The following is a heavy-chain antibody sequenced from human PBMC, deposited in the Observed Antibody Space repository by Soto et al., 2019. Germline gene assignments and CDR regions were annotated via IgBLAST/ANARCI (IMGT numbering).Heavy chain of an antibody. D-gene: IGHD1-26*01. CDR3: AKSGPTKYFDY. CDR2: ISGGGAFT. V-gene: IGHV3-23*01. CDR1: GFTFSTYA. Sequence: EVQLLESGGGLVQPWGSLRLSCATSGFTFSTYAMNWVRQAPGKGLEWVSAISGGGAFTYYADSVKGRFTISRDDSKNTLFLRMNSLRPEDTAVYYCAKSGPTKYFDYWGQGTLVTVSS. J-gene: IGHJ4*02.